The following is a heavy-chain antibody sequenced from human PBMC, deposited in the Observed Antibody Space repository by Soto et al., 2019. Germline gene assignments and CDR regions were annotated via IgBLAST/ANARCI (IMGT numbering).Heavy chain of an antibody. CDR1: GFTFSTYG. J-gene: IGHJ4*02. Sequence: GGSLRLSCAASGFTFSTYGMHWVRQAPGKGLEWVTFIWYDGSHTYYVDSVKGRFTISRDNAKNPLYLEMNSLRAEDTAVYYCARESEDLTSNFDYWGQGTLVTVSS. CDR3: ARESEDLTSNFDY. V-gene: IGHV3-33*01. CDR2: IWYDGSHT.